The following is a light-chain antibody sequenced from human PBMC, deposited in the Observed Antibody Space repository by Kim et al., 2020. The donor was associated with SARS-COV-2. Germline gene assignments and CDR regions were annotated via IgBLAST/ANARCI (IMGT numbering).Light chain of an antibody. J-gene: IGLJ1*01. CDR2: DVS. CDR1: SSEVGGYNY. Sequence: GQSITISCTGTSSEVGGYNYVSWNQQHPGKAPKLMIYDVSKRPSGVPDRFSGSKSGNTASLTISGLQAEDEADYYCCSYAGSCTCVFGTGTKVTVL. CDR3: CSYAGSCTCV. V-gene: IGLV2-11*03.